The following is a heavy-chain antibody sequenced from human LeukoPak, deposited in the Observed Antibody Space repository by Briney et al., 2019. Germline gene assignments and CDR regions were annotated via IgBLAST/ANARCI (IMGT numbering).Heavy chain of an antibody. CDR3: ARGIHDYVPHYYYYYTDV. J-gene: IGHJ6*03. CDR1: GYTFTSYD. Sequence: ASVKVSCKASGYTFTSYDINWVRQATGQGLEWMGWMNPNSGNTGYAQKFQGRVTMTRNTSISTAYMELSSLRSEDTAVYYCARGIHDYVPHYYYYYTDVWGKGTTVTISS. V-gene: IGHV1-8*01. CDR2: MNPNSGNT. D-gene: IGHD3-16*01.